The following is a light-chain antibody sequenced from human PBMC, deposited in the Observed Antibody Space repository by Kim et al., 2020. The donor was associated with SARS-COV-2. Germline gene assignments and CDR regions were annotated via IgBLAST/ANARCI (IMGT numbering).Light chain of an antibody. CDR1: QSISSW. Sequence: DIQMTQSPSTLSASVGDRVTITCRASQSISSWLAWYQQKPGKAPKLLIYDASSLESGVPSRFSGSGSGTEFTLTISSLQPDDFVTYYCQQYNSYSPETFGQGTKVDIK. J-gene: IGKJ1*01. V-gene: IGKV1-5*01. CDR3: QQYNSYSPET. CDR2: DAS.